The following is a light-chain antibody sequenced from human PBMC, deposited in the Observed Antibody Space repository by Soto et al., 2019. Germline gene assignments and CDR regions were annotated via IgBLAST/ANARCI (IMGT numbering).Light chain of an antibody. Sequence: DIQLTQSPSSVSASVGDRVTITCRASQAIGDRLAWFQQKPGRAPRHLIQFASTLLRGVPSRFSGSGSGTDFILTLNSLQAEDFATYYCLQAQTFPRTFGQGTRVE. CDR1: QAIGDR. CDR2: FAS. V-gene: IGKV1-12*01. CDR3: LQAQTFPRT. J-gene: IGKJ1*01.